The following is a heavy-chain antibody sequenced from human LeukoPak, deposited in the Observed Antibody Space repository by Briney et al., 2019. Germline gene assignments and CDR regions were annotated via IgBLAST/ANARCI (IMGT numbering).Heavy chain of an antibody. Sequence: GGSLRLSCATSGFSFTDYPMNWVRQAPGKGLEWISNIRTTAEGAKYAYYADSVKGRVTISRDDGKNTLYLHMNSLRDDDTAVYYCARDVGYDSSGYYPYYFDYWGQGTLVTVSS. D-gene: IGHD3-22*01. CDR3: ARDVGYDSSGYYPYYFDY. J-gene: IGHJ4*02. CDR1: GFSFTDYP. V-gene: IGHV3-48*02. CDR2: IRTTAEGAKYA.